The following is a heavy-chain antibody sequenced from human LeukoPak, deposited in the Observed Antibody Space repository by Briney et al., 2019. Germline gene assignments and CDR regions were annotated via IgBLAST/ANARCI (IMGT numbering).Heavy chain of an antibody. J-gene: IGHJ3*02. CDR3: ARGRAIDI. Sequence: PGGSLRLSCAAASGFIFTNNWMTWVRQAPGKGLEWVANIKEDGSEKYYVDSVKGRFTISRDSAKDSVYLQTNSLRVEDTAVYYCARGRAIDIWGRGTMVTVSS. V-gene: IGHV3-7*04. CDR2: IKEDGSEK. CDR1: GFIFTNNW.